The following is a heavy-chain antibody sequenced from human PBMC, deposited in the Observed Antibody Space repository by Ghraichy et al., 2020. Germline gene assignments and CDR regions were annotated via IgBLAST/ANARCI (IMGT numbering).Heavy chain of an antibody. D-gene: IGHD6-13*01. V-gene: IGHV4-34*01. Sequence: SQTLSLTCAVSGVSLTGFYWGWIRQSPAKGLEWIGEVNHSGNSHYTPSLESRVIMSVDTSKKEVSLKLSSVTAADTAIYYCVRVDRIAAAGVFDFWGQGTLVAVSS. CDR1: GVSLTGFY. CDR3: VRVDRIAAAGVFDF. CDR2: VNHSGNS. J-gene: IGHJ4*02.